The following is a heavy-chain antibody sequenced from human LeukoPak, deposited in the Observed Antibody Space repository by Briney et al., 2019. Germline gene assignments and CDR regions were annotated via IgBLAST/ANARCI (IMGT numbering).Heavy chain of an antibody. CDR3: ARGLEYSSPDIYYFDY. J-gene: IGHJ4*02. CDR1: GGSISSYY. D-gene: IGHD6-6*01. CDR2: IYYSGST. V-gene: IGHV4-59*01. Sequence: SETLSLTCTVSGGSISSYYWSWIRQPPGKGLEWIGYIYYSGSTNYNPSLKGRVTISVDTSKNQFSLKLSSVTAADTAVYYCARGLEYSSPDIYYFDYWGQGTLVTVSS.